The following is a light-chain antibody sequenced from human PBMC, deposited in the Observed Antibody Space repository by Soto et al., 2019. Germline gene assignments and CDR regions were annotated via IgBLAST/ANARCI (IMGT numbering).Light chain of an antibody. CDR3: QQTYNTPRS. J-gene: IGKJ2*03. CDR2: GAS. V-gene: IGKV1-39*01. CDR1: QTISTY. Sequence: DIQMTQSPSSLSASVGDRVTMTCRASQTISTYLNWYQQKPGEAPELLIYGASRLQSGVPSRFSGSGSGTDFTLTISSLQPEDIATYYCQQTYNTPRSLGQGTKLEI.